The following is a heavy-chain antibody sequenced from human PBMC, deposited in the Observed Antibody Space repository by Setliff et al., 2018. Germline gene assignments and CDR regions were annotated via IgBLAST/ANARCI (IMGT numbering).Heavy chain of an antibody. V-gene: IGHV4-61*09. CDR1: GGSVGNSYYY. J-gene: IGHJ4*02. D-gene: IGHD3-3*01. CDR2: IFNSGT. Sequence: SETLSLTCTVSGGSVGNSYYYWNWIRQPAGKGLEWIGHIFNSGTNFHPSFRSRVTMSVDISKNQFSLQLSSVTAADTAVYYCARDHFGVAGDSWGQGTLVTVSS. CDR3: ARDHFGVAGDS.